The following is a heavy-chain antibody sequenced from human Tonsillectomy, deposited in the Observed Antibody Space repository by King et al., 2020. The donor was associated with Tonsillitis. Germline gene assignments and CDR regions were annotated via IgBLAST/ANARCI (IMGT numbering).Heavy chain of an antibody. CDR3: ATLPYYGDYDSFDY. V-gene: IGHV3-23*04. CDR1: VFTFISYA. J-gene: IGHJ4*02. D-gene: IGHD4-17*01. Sequence: VQLVESGGGLVQPGGSLRLSCAASVFTFISYAMSWVRQTPGQGLEWVSAISGSGGSTYSADSVKGRFTISRDNSKNTLYLQMNSLRAEDTAVYYCATLPYYGDYDSFDYWGQGTLVTVSS. CDR2: ISGSGGST.